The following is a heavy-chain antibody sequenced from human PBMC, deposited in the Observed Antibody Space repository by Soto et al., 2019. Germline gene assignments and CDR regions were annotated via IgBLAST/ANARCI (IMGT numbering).Heavy chain of an antibody. CDR2: ISGSGGST. Sequence: EVQLLESGGGLVQPGGSLRLSCAASGFTFSRYAMSWVRQAPGKGLEWVSAISGSGGSTYYADSVKGRFTISRDNSKNTLYVQMNSLRAEDTAVYYCAKEGSMATVEYDYWGQGTLVTVSS. J-gene: IGHJ4*02. CDR3: AKEGSMATVEYDY. V-gene: IGHV3-23*01. CDR1: GFTFSRYA. D-gene: IGHD3-10*01.